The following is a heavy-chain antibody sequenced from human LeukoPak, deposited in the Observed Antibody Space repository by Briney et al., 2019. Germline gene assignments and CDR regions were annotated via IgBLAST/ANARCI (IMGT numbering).Heavy chain of an antibody. CDR3: ARDAGPITIFGVVIGNNWFDP. CDR1: GYTFTSYG. V-gene: IGHV1-18*01. Sequence: ASVKVSCKASGYTFTSYGISWVRQAPGQGLEWMGWTNAYNGNTNYAQKLQGRVTMTTDTSTSTAYMELRSLRSDDTAVYYCARDAGPITIFGVVIGNNWFDPWGQGTLVTVSS. CDR2: TNAYNGNT. D-gene: IGHD3-3*01. J-gene: IGHJ5*02.